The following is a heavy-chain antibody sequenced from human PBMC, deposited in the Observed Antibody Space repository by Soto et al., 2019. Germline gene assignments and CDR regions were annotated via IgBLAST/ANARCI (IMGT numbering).Heavy chain of an antibody. CDR3: ARDSFPPYSSSSKGFDY. J-gene: IGHJ4*02. Sequence: LCGGSISSYYWNWIRQSPGKGLAWIASLDYSGTTNYNPSLKSRITTSVDPSKKQFSLKMRSVTAADTAVYYCARDSFPPYSSSSKGFDYWGQGSLVTVST. CDR1: GGSISSYY. V-gene: IGHV4-59*01. D-gene: IGHD6-6*01. CDR2: LDYSGTT.